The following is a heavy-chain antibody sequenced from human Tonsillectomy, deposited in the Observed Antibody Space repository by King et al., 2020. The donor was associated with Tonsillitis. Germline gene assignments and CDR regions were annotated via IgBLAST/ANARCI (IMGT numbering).Heavy chain of an antibody. V-gene: IGHV1-46*01. J-gene: IGHJ4*02. CDR3: ARGNLDIVVVPTDAQGLDYLDY. Sequence: HGQLVQSGAEVKEPGASVKVSCKASGYTFTNFYVHWVRQTPGQGLEWMGMVNPSGGGTNYAQKFQGRVTMTRDTSTSTVYMELSGLRSEDTAVYYCARGNLDIVVVPTDAQGLDYLDYWGQGTLVTVSS. CDR1: GYTFTNFY. CDR2: VNPSGGGT. D-gene: IGHD2-2*03.